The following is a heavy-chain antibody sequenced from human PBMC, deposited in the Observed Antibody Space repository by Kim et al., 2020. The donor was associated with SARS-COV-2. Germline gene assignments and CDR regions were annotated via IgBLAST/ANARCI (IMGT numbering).Heavy chain of an antibody. CDR2: INSDGSIT. V-gene: IGHV3-74*01. Sequence: GGSLRLSCAASGFTFSTYWMHWVRQTPGKGLVWVSRINSDGSITDYADSVKGRFTISTDNAKNTLYLQMNSLGVEDTAVYYCTRDPEYCSGTSCYGMGVWGQGTTVTVSS. J-gene: IGHJ6*02. CDR3: TRDPEYCSGTSCYGMGV. D-gene: IGHD2-2*01. CDR1: GFTFSTYW.